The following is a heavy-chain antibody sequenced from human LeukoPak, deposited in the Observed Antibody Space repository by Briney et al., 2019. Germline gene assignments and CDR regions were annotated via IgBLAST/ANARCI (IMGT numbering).Heavy chain of an antibody. V-gene: IGHV4-34*01. CDR2: INHSGST. CDR1: GGSFSGCY. J-gene: IGHJ5*02. Sequence: SETLSLTCAVYGGSFSGCYWSWIRQPPGKGLEWIGEINHSGSTNYNPSLKSRVTISVDTSKNQFSLKLSSVTAADTAVYYCARGHSNWNYLKSRFDPWGQGTLVTVSS. CDR3: ARGHSNWNYLKSRFDP. D-gene: IGHD1-7*01.